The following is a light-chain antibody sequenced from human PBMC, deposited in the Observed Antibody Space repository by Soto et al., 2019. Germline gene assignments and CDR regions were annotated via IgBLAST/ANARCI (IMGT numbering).Light chain of an antibody. CDR1: QSVSSS. CDR2: GAS. J-gene: IGKJ5*01. CDR3: QQYNNWPPIP. Sequence: EIVMTQSPATLSVSPGERATLSCRASQSVSSSLAWYQQKPGQAPRLLIYGASTRATGIPARFSGSGSGTAFTLTISRLQSEDFAVYYCQQYNNWPPIPFGQGTRLEIK. V-gene: IGKV3-15*01.